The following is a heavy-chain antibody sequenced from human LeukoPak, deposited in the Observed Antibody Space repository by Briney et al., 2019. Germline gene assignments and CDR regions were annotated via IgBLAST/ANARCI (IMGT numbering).Heavy chain of an antibody. CDR2: INPNSGGT. CDR3: ASGSSLDGSSGWPTHYY. V-gene: IGHV1-2*02. D-gene: IGHD6-19*01. J-gene: IGHJ4*02. Sequence: RASLKVSCKASGYTFTGCYMHWVRQAPGQGLKWMGCINPNSGGTHYAQKFQDRVTMTRDTSISTAYMELSSLRSDDTALYYCASGSSLDGSSGWPTHYYWGQGALVTVSS. CDR1: GYTFTGCY.